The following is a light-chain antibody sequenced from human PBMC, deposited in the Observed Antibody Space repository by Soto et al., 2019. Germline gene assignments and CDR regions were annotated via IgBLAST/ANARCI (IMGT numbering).Light chain of an antibody. V-gene: IGLV2-14*03. Sequence: QSALTQPASVSGSPGQSITISCTGTSSDVGGYNYFSWYQQHPGKAPKLIISDVSNRPSGLSNRFSGYKSGNTASLTISGLQAEDEADYYCNSYTSSSTHVFGTGTKLTVL. CDR3: NSYTSSSTHV. CDR2: DVS. J-gene: IGLJ1*01. CDR1: SSDVGGYNY.